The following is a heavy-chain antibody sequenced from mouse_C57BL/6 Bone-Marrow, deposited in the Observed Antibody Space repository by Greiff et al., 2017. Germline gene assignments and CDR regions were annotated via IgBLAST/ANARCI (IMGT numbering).Heavy chain of an antibody. CDR1: GFTIKDDY. J-gene: IGHJ4*01. D-gene: IGHD6-1*01. CDR3: TAGSFYAMDY. V-gene: IGHV14-4*01. CDR2: IDPENGDT. Sequence: VQLQQSGAELVRPGASVKLSCTASGFTIKDDYMHWVKQRPEQGLEWIGWIDPENGDTEYDSKFQGKATMTADTSSNTAYLQLSSLTSEDTAVYYCTAGSFYAMDYWGQGTSVTVSS.